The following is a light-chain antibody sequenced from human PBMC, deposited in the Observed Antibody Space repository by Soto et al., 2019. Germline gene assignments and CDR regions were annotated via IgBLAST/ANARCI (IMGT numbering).Light chain of an antibody. Sequence: DIQKTETASTRSASIGDGVTVTYRASQRISTWLAWYQQETGKVPKLLIQKASSLQRGVPSSFSGSGSGTDFTLTISSLHPDDFATYYCQQYNSYSPTFGQGTKVDIK. CDR2: KAS. V-gene: IGKV1-5*03. CDR1: QRISTW. J-gene: IGKJ1*01. CDR3: QQYNSYSPT.